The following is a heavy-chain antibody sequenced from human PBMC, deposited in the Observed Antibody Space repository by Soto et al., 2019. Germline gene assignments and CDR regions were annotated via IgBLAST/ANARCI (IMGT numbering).Heavy chain of an antibody. CDR3: AKDEGTSSTVFDY. V-gene: IGHV3-23*01. CDR2: ITATDGNT. CDR1: GFNFKAYA. D-gene: IGHD4-4*01. J-gene: IGHJ4*02. Sequence: GSLRLSCVASGFNFKAYAMGWVRQAPGKGLEWVSSITATDGNTYYADSVRGRFTISRDNSRNFLFLQMNGLRPEDSALYYCAKDEGTSSTVFDYWGQGTLVTVS.